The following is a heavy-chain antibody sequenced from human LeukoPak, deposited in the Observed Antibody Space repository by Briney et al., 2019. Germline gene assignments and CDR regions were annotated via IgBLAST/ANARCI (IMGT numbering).Heavy chain of an antibody. CDR1: GFTFSSYW. CDR3: AKASSSYIFDY. D-gene: IGHD6-13*01. J-gene: IGHJ4*02. V-gene: IGHV3-30*18. CDR2: ISYDGSNK. Sequence: GGSLRLSCAASGFTFSSYWMSWVRQAPGKGLEWVAVISYDGSNKYYADSVKGRFTISRDNSKNTLYLQMNSLRAEDTAVYYCAKASSSYIFDYWGQGTLVTVSS.